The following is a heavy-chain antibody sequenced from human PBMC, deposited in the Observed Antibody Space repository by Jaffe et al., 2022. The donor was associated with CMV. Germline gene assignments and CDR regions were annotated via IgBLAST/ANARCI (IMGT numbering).Heavy chain of an antibody. Sequence: EMQLLESGGHFVQPGGSLRLSCAASGFSFSSYAMSWVRQAPGKGLEWVSGISGSGGSTYYADSVKGRFTISRDNAKNTLYLQMNSLRAEDTAVFYCAKVRHGYNSGVGYCELWGRGTQVTVSS. CDR3: AKVRHGYNSGVGYCEL. V-gene: IGHV3-23*01. CDR2: ISGSGGST. J-gene: IGHJ2*01. D-gene: IGHD5-18*01. CDR1: GFSFSSYA.